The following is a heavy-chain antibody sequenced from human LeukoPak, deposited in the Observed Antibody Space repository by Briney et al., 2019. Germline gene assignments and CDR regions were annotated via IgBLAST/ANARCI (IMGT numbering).Heavy chain of an antibody. Sequence: ASVKVSCKASGYTFTSYYMHWVRQAPGQGLEWMGIINPSGGSTSYAQKFQGRVTMTRDTSTSTVYMELSSLRSEDTAVYYCARDSGQWLGPYYYYGMDVRGQGTTVTVSS. D-gene: IGHD6-19*01. CDR2: INPSGGST. J-gene: IGHJ6*02. CDR1: GYTFTSYY. V-gene: IGHV1-46*01. CDR3: ARDSGQWLGPYYYYGMDV.